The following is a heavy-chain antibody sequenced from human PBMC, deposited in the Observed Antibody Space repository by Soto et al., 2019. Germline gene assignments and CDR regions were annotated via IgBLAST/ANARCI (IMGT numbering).Heavy chain of an antibody. D-gene: IGHD2-15*01. CDR3: ARHGPRLGYCSGGSCYLYYFDY. Sequence: SSETLSLTCTFSGGSISSSSYYLGWIRQPPGKGLEWIGSIYYSGSTYYNPSLKSRVTISVDTSKNQFSLKLSSVTAADTAVYYCARHGPRLGYCSGGSCYLYYFDYWGQGTLVTVSS. J-gene: IGHJ4*02. CDR2: IYYSGST. CDR1: GGSISSSSYY. V-gene: IGHV4-39*01.